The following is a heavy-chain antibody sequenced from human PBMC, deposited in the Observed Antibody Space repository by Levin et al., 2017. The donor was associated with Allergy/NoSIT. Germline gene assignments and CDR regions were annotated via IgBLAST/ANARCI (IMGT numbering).Heavy chain of an antibody. CDR2: INTDASTT. V-gene: IGHV3-74*01. D-gene: IGHD6-19*01. Sequence: GESLKISCAASGFTFSSYWMQWVRQAPGEGLVWVSRINTDASTTSYADSVKGRFTISRDNAKNTLYLQMNSLRAEDTAVYYCAREALASGWSPTDYWGQGTLVTVSS. J-gene: IGHJ4*02. CDR3: AREALASGWSPTDY. CDR1: GFTFSSYW.